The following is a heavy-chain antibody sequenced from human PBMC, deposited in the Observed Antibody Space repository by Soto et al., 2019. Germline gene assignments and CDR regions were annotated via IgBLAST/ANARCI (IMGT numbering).Heavy chain of an antibody. Sequence: GGSLRLSCAASGCIFSNHYIDWVRQGPGKGLEWVSVISGSGDSTYYADSVKGRFTISRDNSKNTLYLQMNSLRAEDTAVYYCAKRATGTYFDYWGQGTLVTVSS. CDR1: GCIFSNHY. CDR3: AKRATGTYFDY. J-gene: IGHJ4*02. D-gene: IGHD1-1*01. CDR2: ISGSGDST. V-gene: IGHV3-23*01.